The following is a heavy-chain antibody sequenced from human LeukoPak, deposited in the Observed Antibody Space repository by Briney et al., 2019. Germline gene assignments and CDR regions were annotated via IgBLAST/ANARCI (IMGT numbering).Heavy chain of an antibody. CDR3: ARGSYCSSTSCYSPSWFDP. CDR1: GGSFSSYY. V-gene: IGHV4-59*01. D-gene: IGHD2-2*02. CDR2: IYYSGGGT. J-gene: IGHJ5*02. Sequence: SETLSLTCIVSGGSFSSYYWSWIRQSPGKRLEWIGYIYYSGGGTSYNPSLKSRVTISVDTSKNQFSLKLSSVTAADTAVYYCARGSYCSSTSCYSPSWFDPWGQGTLVTVSS.